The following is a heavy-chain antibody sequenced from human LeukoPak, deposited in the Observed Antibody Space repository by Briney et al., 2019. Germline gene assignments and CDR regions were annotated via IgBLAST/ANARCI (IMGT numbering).Heavy chain of an antibody. CDR3: ARDRLEGGETFDS. J-gene: IGHJ4*02. V-gene: IGHV3-21*01. CDR2: ITGSSSYI. CDR1: GFSFRSYS. D-gene: IGHD1-1*01. Sequence: PGGSLRLSCAASGFSFRSYSMDWVRQAPGKGLEWVSSITGSSSYISYADSVKGRFTISRDNAENSLFLQMNSLRPVDTAVYFCARDRLEGGETFDSWGQGTLVTVSS.